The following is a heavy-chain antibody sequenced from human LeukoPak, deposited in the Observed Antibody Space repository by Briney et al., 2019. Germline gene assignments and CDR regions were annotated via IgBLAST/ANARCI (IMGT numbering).Heavy chain of an antibody. J-gene: IGHJ4*02. V-gene: IGHV3-30*03. CDR1: GFTFSSYG. D-gene: IGHD4-23*01. CDR2: ISYDGSNK. CDR3: AAPVAYDY. Sequence: GGSLRLSCAASGFTFSSYGMHWVRQAPGKGLEWVAVISYDGSNKYYADSVKGRFTISRDNSKNTLYLQMNSLRAEDTAVYYCAAPVAYDYWGQGTLVTVSS.